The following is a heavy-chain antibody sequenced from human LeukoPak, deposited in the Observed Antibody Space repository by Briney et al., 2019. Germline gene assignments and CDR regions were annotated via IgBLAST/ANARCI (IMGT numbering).Heavy chain of an antibody. Sequence: QSGGSLRLSCAASGFTFDDYAMHWVRQAPGKGLEWVSGISWNSGSIGYADSVKGRFTISRDNAKNSLYLQMNSLRAEDTALYYCAKDIGNGSGSYYNVLDYFDYWGQGTLVTVSS. D-gene: IGHD3-10*01. CDR3: AKDIGNGSGSYYNVLDYFDY. CDR2: ISWNSGSI. V-gene: IGHV3-9*01. J-gene: IGHJ4*02. CDR1: GFTFDDYA.